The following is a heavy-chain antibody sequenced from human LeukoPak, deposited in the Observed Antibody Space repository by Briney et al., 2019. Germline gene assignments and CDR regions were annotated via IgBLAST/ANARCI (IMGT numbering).Heavy chain of an antibody. CDR2: INHSGST. Sequence: PSETLSLTCAVYGGSFSGYYWSCIRQPPGKGLEWIGEINHSGSTNYNPSLKRLVTISVDTSKNQLSMKLSSVTDEETAVYSCARGPRVLVLTYVWGSYHFDYWRKGTMVTVSS. D-gene: IGHD3-16*02. CDR1: GGSFSGYY. CDR3: ARGPRVLVLTYVWGSYHFDY. J-gene: IGHJ4*02. V-gene: IGHV4-34*01.